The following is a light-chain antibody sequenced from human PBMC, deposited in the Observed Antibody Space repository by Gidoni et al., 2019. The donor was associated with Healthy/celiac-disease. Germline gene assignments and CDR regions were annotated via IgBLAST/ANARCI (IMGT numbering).Light chain of an antibody. CDR1: SSISSY. J-gene: IGKJ1*01. CDR2: AAS. Sequence: DIQMTQSPSSLSASVGDSVTIPCRARSSISSYLNWYQQKPGQAPKLLIYAASSLQSGGPARFSGSGSGTDFTLTISSLQPEDFATYYCQQSYSTPPTFGQGTKVEIK. CDR3: QQSYSTPPT. V-gene: IGKV1-39*01.